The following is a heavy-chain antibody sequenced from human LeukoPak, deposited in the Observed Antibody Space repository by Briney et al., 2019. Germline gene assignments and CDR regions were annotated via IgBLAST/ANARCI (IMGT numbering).Heavy chain of an antibody. Sequence: ASVKVSCKASGYTFTSYAMSWVRQAPGQGLEWMGWINTNTGNPTYAQAFRGRFVFSLDTSVSTAYLQISSLKAEDTAVYYCAREAAADTRDLDFWGQGTLVTVSS. CDR1: GYTFTSYA. V-gene: IGHV7-4-1*02. D-gene: IGHD6-13*01. J-gene: IGHJ4*02. CDR2: INTNTGNP. CDR3: AREAAADTRDLDF.